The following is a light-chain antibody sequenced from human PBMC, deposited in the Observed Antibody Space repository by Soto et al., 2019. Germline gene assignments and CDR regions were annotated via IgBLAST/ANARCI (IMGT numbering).Light chain of an antibody. CDR1: SGHSSYA. CDR2: LNSDGSH. J-gene: IGLJ2*01. V-gene: IGLV4-69*01. Sequence: QPVLTQSPSASASLGASVKLTCTLSSGHSSYAIAWHQQQPEKGPRYLMKLNSDGSHSKGDGIPDRFSGSSSGAERYLTISSLKSEDEADYYCQTWGTGNVVFGGGTKLTVL. CDR3: QTWGTGNVV.